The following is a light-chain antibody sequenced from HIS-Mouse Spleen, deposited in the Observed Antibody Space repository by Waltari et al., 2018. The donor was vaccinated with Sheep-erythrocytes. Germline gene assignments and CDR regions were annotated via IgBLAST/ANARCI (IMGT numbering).Light chain of an antibody. V-gene: IGLV3-19*01. J-gene: IGLJ2*01. Sequence: SSELTQDPAVSVALGQTVRITCQGDSLRSYYASWYQQKPGQAPVLVIYGKNNRPPGLPDRCSGSSSGNTASLTITGAPAEDEADYYCNSRDSSGNHVVFGGGTKLTVL. CDR1: SLRSYY. CDR2: GKN. CDR3: NSRDSSGNHVV.